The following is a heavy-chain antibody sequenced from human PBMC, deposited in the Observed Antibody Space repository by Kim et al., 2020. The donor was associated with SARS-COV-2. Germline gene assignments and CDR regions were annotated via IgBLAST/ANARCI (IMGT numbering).Heavy chain of an antibody. J-gene: IGHJ3*01. CDR1: GYTFTGYY. CDR2: INPNSGGT. D-gene: IGHD6-13*01. V-gene: IGHV1-2*02. CDR3: ARDPLRGSSSWYD. Sequence: ASVKVSCKASGYTFTGYYMHWVRQAPGQGLEWMGWINPNSGGTNYAQKFQGRVTMTRDTSISTAYMELSRLRSDDTAVYYCARDPLRGSSSWYDWGQGTMVTVSS.